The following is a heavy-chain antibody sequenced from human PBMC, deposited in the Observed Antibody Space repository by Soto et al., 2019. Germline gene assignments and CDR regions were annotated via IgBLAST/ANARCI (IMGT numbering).Heavy chain of an antibody. CDR2: TYSGGTT. CDR3: AREFRTSGSRDAFDI. Sequence: EVQLVESGGGLVQPGGSLRLSCAASGFTVSSNYMSWVRQAPGKGLEWVSVTYSGGTTYYADSVKGRFIISRDNSNNTLDLQMNSLRAEDTAVYYCAREFRTSGSRDAFDIWGQGTMVTVSS. J-gene: IGHJ3*02. V-gene: IGHV3-66*01. D-gene: IGHD1-26*01. CDR1: GFTVSSNY.